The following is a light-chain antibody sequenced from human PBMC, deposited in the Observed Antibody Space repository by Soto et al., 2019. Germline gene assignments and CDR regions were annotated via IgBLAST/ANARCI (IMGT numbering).Light chain of an antibody. CDR1: QNIRNW. J-gene: IGKJ5*01. V-gene: IGKV1-5*01. CDR2: DAS. CDR3: QHYSTYST. Sequence: DIQMTQSPSTLSASVGDSVTITCRASQNIRNWLAWYQQKPGKAPXXLIYDASSLKSGVPSRLSGSGSGTEFTLTISSLQPDYFATYYCQHYSTYSTFGQGTRLEIK.